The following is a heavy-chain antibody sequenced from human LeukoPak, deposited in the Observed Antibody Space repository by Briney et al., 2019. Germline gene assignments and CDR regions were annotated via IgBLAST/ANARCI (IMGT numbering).Heavy chain of an antibody. Sequence: GASVKVSCKASGGTFSSYAISWVRQAPGQGLEWMGGVIPIFGTANYAQKFQGGVTITADESTSTAYMELSSLRSEDTAVYYCARDRGGLEWLLYRSGWFDPWGQGTLVTVSS. CDR2: VIPIFGTA. CDR1: GGTFSSYA. J-gene: IGHJ5*02. CDR3: ARDRGGLEWLLYRSGWFDP. D-gene: IGHD3-3*01. V-gene: IGHV1-69*13.